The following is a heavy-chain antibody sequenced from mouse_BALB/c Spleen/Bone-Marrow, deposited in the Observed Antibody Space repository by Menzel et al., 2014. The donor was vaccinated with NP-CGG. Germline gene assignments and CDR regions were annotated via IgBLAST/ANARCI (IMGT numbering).Heavy chain of an antibody. CDR2: IFPGTGTT. D-gene: IGHD2-4*01. CDR1: GYTFTSHW. Sequence: VQLQQSGAELVKPGASVKLSCKTSGYTFTSHWIQWVKQRPGQGLGWIGEIFPGTGTTYYNEKFKDKATLTIDTSSSTAYMQLSSLTSEDSAVYFCARKGISTVIATAYYFDYWGQGSTLTVSS. CDR3: ARKGISTVIATAYYFDY. J-gene: IGHJ2*01. V-gene: IGHV1S132*01.